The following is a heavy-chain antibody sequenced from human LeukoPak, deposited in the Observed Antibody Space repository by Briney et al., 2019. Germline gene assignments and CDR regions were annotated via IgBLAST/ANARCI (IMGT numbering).Heavy chain of an antibody. D-gene: IGHD2-8*02. Sequence: GGSLRLSCAASGFIFSDHYMFWVRQAPGKGLEWVGHVGNKDDSYTTDYAASVKGRFTISRDDSKNSVDLQMNSLKIEDTAMYYCARAYWYRFDYWGQGTLVTVSS. CDR1: GFIFSDHY. V-gene: IGHV3-72*01. CDR2: VGNKDDSYTT. CDR3: ARAYWYRFDY. J-gene: IGHJ4*02.